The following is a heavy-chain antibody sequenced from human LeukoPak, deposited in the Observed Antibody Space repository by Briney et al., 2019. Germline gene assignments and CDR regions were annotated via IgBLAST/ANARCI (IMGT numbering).Heavy chain of an antibody. CDR2: IYYSGST. Sequence: PSETLSLTXTVSGGSISSSSYYWGWIRQPPGKGLEWIGSIYYSGSTYYNPSLKSRVTISVGTSKNQFSLKLSSVTAADTAVYYCARLACSSTSCWGYDAFDIWGPGAMVTVSS. D-gene: IGHD2-2*01. CDR3: ARLACSSTSCWGYDAFDI. CDR1: GGSISSSSYY. J-gene: IGHJ3*02. V-gene: IGHV4-39*01.